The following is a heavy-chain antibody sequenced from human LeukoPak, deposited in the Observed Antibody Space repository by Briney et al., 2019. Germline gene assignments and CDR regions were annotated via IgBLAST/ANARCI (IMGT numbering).Heavy chain of an antibody. Sequence: ASVKVSCKASGXTXXVXXXHXXXXXXGXGXXWXXWXNPXSGGTNYAQKFQGRXTMTRDTSISTAYMELSRLRSDDTXVYYCARGPDSSGYYPFDYWGQGTLVTVSS. D-gene: IGHD3-22*01. J-gene: IGHJ4*02. CDR2: XNPXSGGT. CDR1: GXTXXVXX. V-gene: IGHV1-2*02. CDR3: ARGPDSSGYYPFDY.